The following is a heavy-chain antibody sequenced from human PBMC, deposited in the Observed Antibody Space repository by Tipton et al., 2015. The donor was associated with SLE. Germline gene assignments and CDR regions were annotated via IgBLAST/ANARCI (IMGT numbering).Heavy chain of an antibody. J-gene: IGHJ4*02. CDR3: ARGRADGYNLDY. CDR2: IYYSGST. V-gene: IGHV4-31*02. D-gene: IGHD5-24*01. Sequence: LRLSCTVSGGSISSGGYYWSWIRQHPGKGLEWIGYIYYSGSTYYNPSLKSRVTISVDTSKNQFSLKLSSVTAADTAVYYCARGRADGYNLDYWGQGTLVTVSS. CDR1: GGSISSGGYY.